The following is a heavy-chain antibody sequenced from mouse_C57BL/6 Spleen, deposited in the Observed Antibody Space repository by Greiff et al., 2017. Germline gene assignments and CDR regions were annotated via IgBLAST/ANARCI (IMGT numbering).Heavy chain of an antibody. CDR1: GFTFSSYA. D-gene: IGHD2-3*01. V-gene: IGHV5-4*01. CDR3: ARDRGYDGYYVGGAMDY. CDR2: ISDGGSYT. J-gene: IGHJ4*01. Sequence: EVKLQESGGGLVKPGGSLKLSCAASGFTFSSYAMSWVRQTPEKRLEWVATISDGGSYTYYPDNVKGRFTISRDNAKNNLYLQMSHLKSEDTAMYYCARDRGYDGYYVGGAMDYWGQGTSVTVSS.